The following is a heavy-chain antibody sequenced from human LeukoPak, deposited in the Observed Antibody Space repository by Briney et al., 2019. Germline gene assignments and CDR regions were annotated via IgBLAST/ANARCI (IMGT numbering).Heavy chain of an antibody. V-gene: IGHV4-39*01. J-gene: IGHJ6*02. Sequence: PSETLSLTCSVSGDSIRSGHSYWGWIRQDPRKGLEWIASIYYVGSPHYNPSLNSRRVTMSVDTTKNQFSLTLTSVTAADTAIYYCARLPITKRAMDVWGQGTTATASS. CDR3: ARLPITKRAMDV. CDR2: IYYVGSP. CDR1: GDSIRSGHSY. D-gene: IGHD3-3*01.